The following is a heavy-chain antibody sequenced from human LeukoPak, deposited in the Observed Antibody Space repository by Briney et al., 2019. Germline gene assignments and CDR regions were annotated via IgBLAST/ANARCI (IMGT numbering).Heavy chain of an antibody. J-gene: IGHJ6*03. V-gene: IGHV1-2*02. CDR1: GYTFTGYY. CDR3: ARDRPWISGSYFRYYMDV. Sequence: ASVKVSCKASGYTFTGYYIHWVRQAPGQGLEWMGWINRNINGTNYAQKFQGRVTMTGDRSISTAYMELRSLRSDDTAVYYCARDRPWISGSYFRYYMDVWGKGTTVTISS. D-gene: IGHD1-26*01. CDR2: INRNINGT.